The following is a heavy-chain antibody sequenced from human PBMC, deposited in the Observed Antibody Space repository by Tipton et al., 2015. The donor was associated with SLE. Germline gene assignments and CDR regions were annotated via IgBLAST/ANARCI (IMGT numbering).Heavy chain of an antibody. D-gene: IGHD4-17*01. CDR1: GFTFSIYA. V-gene: IGHV3-23*01. J-gene: IGHJ4*02. CDR3: AKTLFGDYGDY. Sequence: SLRLSCATSGFTFSIYAMSWVRQAPGKGLEWVTVISGRGVTTHYADSVKGRFTVSRDNSKSTLYLQMNSLRVDDTAVYFCAKTLFGDYGDYWGQGTLVTVSS. CDR2: ISGRGVTT.